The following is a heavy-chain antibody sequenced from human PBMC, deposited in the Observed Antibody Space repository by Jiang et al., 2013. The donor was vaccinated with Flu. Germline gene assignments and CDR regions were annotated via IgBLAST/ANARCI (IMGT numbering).Heavy chain of an antibody. V-gene: IGHV1-69*01. J-gene: IGHJ3*02. Sequence: IPIFGTANYAQKFQGRVTITADESTSTAYMELSSLRSEDTAVYYCARKMICFGGDCYSPGAFDIWGQGTMVTVSS. CDR3: ARKMICFGGDCYSPGAFDI. D-gene: IGHD2-21*02. CDR2: IPIFGTA.